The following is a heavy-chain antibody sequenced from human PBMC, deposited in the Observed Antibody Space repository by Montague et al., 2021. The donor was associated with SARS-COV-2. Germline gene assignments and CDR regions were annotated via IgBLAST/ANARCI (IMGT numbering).Heavy chain of an antibody. J-gene: IGHJ4*02. D-gene: IGHD6-13*01. V-gene: IGHV4-59*12. CDR2: INHRGTT. CDR3: ARGESYSTSWYYFFDH. Sequence: SDTLSLTCAVSGGSFSSYYWSWIRQPPGKGLEWIGYINHRGTTNYNPSLKSRVTISVDTSKNQVSLKLSSVTAADTAVYYCARGESYSTSWYYFFDHWGQGTLVTVSS. CDR1: GGSFSSYY.